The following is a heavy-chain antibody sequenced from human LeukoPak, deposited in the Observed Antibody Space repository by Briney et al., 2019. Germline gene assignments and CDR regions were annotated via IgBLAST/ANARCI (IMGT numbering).Heavy chain of an antibody. D-gene: IGHD3-22*01. J-gene: IGHJ4*02. CDR3: AKAYDSSGYYPPVGFDY. Sequence: GGSLRLSCAASGFTFSSYAMSWVRQAPGKGLEWVSAISGSGGSTYYADSVKGRFTISRDNSKNTLYLQMNSLRAEDTAVYYCAKAYDSSGYYPPVGFDYWGQGTLVTVSS. V-gene: IGHV3-23*01. CDR2: ISGSGGST. CDR1: GFTFSSYA.